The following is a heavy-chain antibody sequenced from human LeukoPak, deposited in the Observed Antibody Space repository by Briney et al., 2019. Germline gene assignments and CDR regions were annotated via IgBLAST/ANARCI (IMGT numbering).Heavy chain of an antibody. CDR1: GGSISSGDYY. V-gene: IGHV4-30-4*01. D-gene: IGHD4/OR15-4a*01. CDR2: IYYSGST. Sequence: PSETLSLTCTVSGGSISSGDYYWSWIRQPPGKGLEWIGYIYYSGSTYYNPSLKSRVTISVDTSKNQFSLKLSSVTTADTAVYYCARGTTMGDAFDIWGQGTMVTVSS. CDR3: ARGTTMGDAFDI. J-gene: IGHJ3*02.